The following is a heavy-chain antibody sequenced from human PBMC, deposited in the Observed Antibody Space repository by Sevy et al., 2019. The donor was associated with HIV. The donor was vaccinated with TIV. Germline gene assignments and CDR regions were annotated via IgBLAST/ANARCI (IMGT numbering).Heavy chain of an antibody. J-gene: IGHJ4*02. Sequence: SETLSLTCTVSGDSINTYYWSWIRQPPGKGLEWIGYVSHSGNTNYNPSLKSRVSMSLETSRNQFSLKVKSVTAADTAVYYCARLRWDLVVVPGATPGCYFDYWGQGTLVTVSS. CDR3: ARLRWDLVVVPGATPGCYFDY. CDR1: GDSINTYY. V-gene: IGHV4-59*08. D-gene: IGHD2-2*01. CDR2: VSHSGNT.